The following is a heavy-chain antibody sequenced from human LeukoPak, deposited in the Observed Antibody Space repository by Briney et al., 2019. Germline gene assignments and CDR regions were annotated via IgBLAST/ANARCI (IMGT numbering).Heavy chain of an antibody. CDR1: GVTFSSYW. D-gene: IGHD6-13*01. Sequence: GGSLRLSCAASGVTFSSYWMSWVRQAPGKGLEWVANIKQDGSEKYYVDSVKGRFTISRDNAKNSLYLQMNSLRAEDTAVYYCARDAEVYSSREDWFDPWGQGTLVTVSS. CDR3: ARDAEVYSSREDWFDP. J-gene: IGHJ5*02. V-gene: IGHV3-7*01. CDR2: IKQDGSEK.